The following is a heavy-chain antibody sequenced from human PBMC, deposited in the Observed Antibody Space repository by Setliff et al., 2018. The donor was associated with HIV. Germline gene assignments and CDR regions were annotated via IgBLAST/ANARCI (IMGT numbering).Heavy chain of an antibody. CDR1: SDSLSSHY. CDR2: IYINGIT. CDR3: ARSRGGTTVVTPGPGHGDY. Sequence: SETLSLTCTVSSDSLSSHYWSWIRQPPGKGLEWVGHIYINGITNYSPSLESRVTISVDTSKKQFSLKLSSVTAADTAVYFCARSRGGTTVVTPGPGHGDYWGQGILVTVSS. V-gene: IGHV4-4*08. D-gene: IGHD4-17*01. J-gene: IGHJ4*02.